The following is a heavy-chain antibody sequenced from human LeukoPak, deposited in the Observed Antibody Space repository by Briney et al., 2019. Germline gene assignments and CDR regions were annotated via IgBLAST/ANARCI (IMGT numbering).Heavy chain of an antibody. CDR2: IYYSGST. CDR1: GGSISSYY. V-gene: IGHV4-59*12. Sequence: PSETLSLTCTVSGGSISSYYWSWIRQPPGRGLEWIGYIYYSGSTNYNPSLKSRVTISVDTSKNQFSLKLSSVTAADTAVYYCARATPHYFDYWGQGTLVTVSS. J-gene: IGHJ4*02. CDR3: ARATPHYFDY.